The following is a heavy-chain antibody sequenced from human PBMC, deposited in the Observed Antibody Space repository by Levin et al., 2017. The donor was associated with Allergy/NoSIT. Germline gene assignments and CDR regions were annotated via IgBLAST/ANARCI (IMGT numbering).Heavy chain of an antibody. J-gene: IGHJ4*02. CDR2: ISGSGGST. D-gene: IGHD3-16*01. CDR3: AKWGHYYDYVWGSYLDY. CDR1: GFTFSSYA. Sequence: GGSLRLSCAASGFTFSSYAMSWVRQAPGKGLEWVSAISGSGGSTYYADSVKGRFTISRDNSKNTLYLQMNSLRAEDTAVYYCAKWGHYYDYVWGSYLDYWGQGTLVTVSS. V-gene: IGHV3-23*01.